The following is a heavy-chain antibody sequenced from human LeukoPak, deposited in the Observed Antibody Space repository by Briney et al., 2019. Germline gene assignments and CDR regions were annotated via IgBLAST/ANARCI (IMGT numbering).Heavy chain of an antibody. CDR3: AREGHDYGDYFFLFDY. CDR1: GGSISSYY. J-gene: IGHJ4*02. Sequence: SETLSLTCTVSGGSISSYYWSWIRQPAGKGLEWIGRIYTSGSTNYNPSLKSRVTMSVDTPKNQFSLKLSSVTAADTAVYYCAREGHDYGDYFFLFDYWGQGTLVTVSS. D-gene: IGHD4-17*01. CDR2: IYTSGST. V-gene: IGHV4-4*07.